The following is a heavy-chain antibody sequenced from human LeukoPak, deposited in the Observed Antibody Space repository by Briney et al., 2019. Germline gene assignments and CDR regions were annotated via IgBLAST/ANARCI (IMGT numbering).Heavy chain of an antibody. CDR2: IYYSGGT. Sequence: KSSETLSLTCTVSGGSINSYYWSWIRQPPGKGLEWIGYIYYSGGTNYNPSLKSRVTISVDTSKNQFSLKLSSVTAADTAVYYCARTRYCSSTTCYYFDYWGQGTLVTVSS. CDR3: ARTRYCSSTTCYYFDY. J-gene: IGHJ4*02. D-gene: IGHD2-2*01. V-gene: IGHV4-59*08. CDR1: GGSINSYY.